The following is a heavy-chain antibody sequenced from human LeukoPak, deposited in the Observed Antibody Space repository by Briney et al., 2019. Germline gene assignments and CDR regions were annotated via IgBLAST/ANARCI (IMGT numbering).Heavy chain of an antibody. CDR3: ARGPYSYGYYFDY. Sequence: PSETLSLTCAVYGGSFSGYYWSWIRQPPGKGLEWIGEINHSGSTNYNPSLKSRVTISVDTSKNQFSLKLSSVTAADTAVYYCARGPYSYGYYFDYWGQGTLVTVSS. CDR2: INHSGST. CDR1: GGSFSGYY. J-gene: IGHJ4*02. D-gene: IGHD5-18*01. V-gene: IGHV4-34*01.